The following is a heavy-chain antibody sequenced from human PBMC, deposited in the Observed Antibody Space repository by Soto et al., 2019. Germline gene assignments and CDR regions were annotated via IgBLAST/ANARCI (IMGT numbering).Heavy chain of an antibody. Sequence: GASVKVSCKASGYTFTSYAMHWVRQAPGQRLEWMGWINAGNGNTKYSQKFQGRVTITRDTSASTAYMELSSLRSEDTAVYYCARGPRGLAAAARWSWFDPWGQGTLVTVSS. J-gene: IGHJ5*02. D-gene: IGHD6-13*01. CDR3: ARGPRGLAAAARWSWFDP. CDR2: INAGNGNT. CDR1: GYTFTSYA. V-gene: IGHV1-3*01.